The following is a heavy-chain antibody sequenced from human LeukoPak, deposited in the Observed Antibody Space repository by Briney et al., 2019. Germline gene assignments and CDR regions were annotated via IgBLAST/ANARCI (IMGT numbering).Heavy chain of an antibody. D-gene: IGHD3-16*01. J-gene: IGHJ4*02. CDR1: GGSISSGGYY. Sequence: SQTLSLTCTVSGGSISSGGYYWSWIRQHPGKGLEWIGYIYYSGSTYYNPSLKSRVTMSVDTSKNQFSLKLSSVTAADTAVYYCARGPTNDPSYFDYWGQGTLVTVSS. CDR3: ARGPTNDPSYFDY. CDR2: IYYSGST. V-gene: IGHV4-31*03.